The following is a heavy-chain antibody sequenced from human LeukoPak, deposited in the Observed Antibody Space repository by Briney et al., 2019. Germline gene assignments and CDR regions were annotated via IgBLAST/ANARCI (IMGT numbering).Heavy chain of an antibody. D-gene: IGHD3-3*01. CDR3: ARDDNDFWSGYYSFDY. CDR2: IIPIFGTA. J-gene: IGHJ4*02. V-gene: IGHV1-69*05. CDR1: GGTFSSYA. Sequence: SVKVSCKASGGTFSSYAISWVRQAPGQGLEWMGRIIPIFGTANNAQKFQGRVTITTDESTSTAYMELSSLRSEDRAVYYCARDDNDFWSGYYSFDYWGQGTLVTVSS.